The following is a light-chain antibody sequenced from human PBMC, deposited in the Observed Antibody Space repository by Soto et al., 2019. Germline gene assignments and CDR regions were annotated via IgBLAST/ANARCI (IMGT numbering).Light chain of an antibody. J-gene: IGKJ5*01. CDR3: QQYDNSPIT. CDR2: GAS. V-gene: IGKV3-20*01. Sequence: EIVLTQSPGILSLSPGERASLSCGASQSISSSFLAWYQQKPGQAPRLLIYGASSRATGIPDRFSGTGSEIDFTLTISRLEPEDFSVYYCQQYDNSPITFGQGTRLEIK. CDR1: QSISSSF.